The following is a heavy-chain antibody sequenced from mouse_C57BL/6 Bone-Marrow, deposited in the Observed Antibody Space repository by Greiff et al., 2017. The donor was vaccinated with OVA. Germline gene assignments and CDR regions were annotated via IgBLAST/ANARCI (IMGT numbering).Heavy chain of an antibody. CDR2: IHPNSGST. D-gene: IGHD1-2*01. V-gene: IGHV1-64*01. Sequence: QVQLKQPGAELVKPGASVKLSCKASGYTFTSYWMHWVKQRPGQGLEWIGMIHPNSGSTNYNEKFKSKATLTVDKSSSTAYMQLSSLTSEDSAVYYCARSLRRRKFFADWGQGTLVTVSA. J-gene: IGHJ3*01. CDR1: GYTFTSYW. CDR3: ARSLRRRKFFAD.